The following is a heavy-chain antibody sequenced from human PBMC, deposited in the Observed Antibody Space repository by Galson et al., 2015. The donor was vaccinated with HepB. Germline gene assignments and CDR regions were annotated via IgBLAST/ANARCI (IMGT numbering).Heavy chain of an antibody. J-gene: IGHJ6*03. V-gene: IGHV3-7*03. CDR3: AKYRGTGGFNYYHMNV. D-gene: IGHD3-10*01. CDR1: GFTFSNYW. CDR2: IAEDGSDK. Sequence: SLRLSCAASGFTFSNYWMSWVRQAPGKGLEWVANIAEDGSDKYYVDSLRSRFSISRDNSKNTLYLQMNSLRVEDTAIYYCAKYRGTGGFNYYHMNVWGHGTTVTVSS.